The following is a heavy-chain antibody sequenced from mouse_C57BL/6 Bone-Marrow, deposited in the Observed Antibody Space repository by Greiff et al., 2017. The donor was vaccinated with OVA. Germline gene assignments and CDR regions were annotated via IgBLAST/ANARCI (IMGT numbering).Heavy chain of an antibody. CDR2: INPSSGYT. CDR3: ARSQKIYYYGSSYFDY. V-gene: IGHV1-7*01. Sequence: QVQLQQSGAELAKPGASVKLSCKASGYTFTSYWMHWVKQRPGQGLEWIGYINPSSGYTKYNQKFKDKATLTADKSSSTAYMQLSSLTYEDSAVYYCARSQKIYYYGSSYFDYWGQGTTLTVSS. D-gene: IGHD1-1*01. CDR1: GYTFTSYW. J-gene: IGHJ2*01.